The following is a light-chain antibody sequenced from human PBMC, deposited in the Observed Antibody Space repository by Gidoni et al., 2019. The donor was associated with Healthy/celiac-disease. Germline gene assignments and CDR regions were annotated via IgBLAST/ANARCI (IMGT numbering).Light chain of an antibody. Sequence: EIVLTQSPATLSLSPGDRATLSCRASQSVSSYLAWYQQKPGQAPRLLIYDASNRATGIPARFSGSGSGTDFTLTISSLEPEDFAVYYCQQRSNWPLLTFXGXTKVEIK. V-gene: IGKV3-11*01. CDR1: QSVSSY. CDR2: DAS. J-gene: IGKJ4*01. CDR3: QQRSNWPLLT.